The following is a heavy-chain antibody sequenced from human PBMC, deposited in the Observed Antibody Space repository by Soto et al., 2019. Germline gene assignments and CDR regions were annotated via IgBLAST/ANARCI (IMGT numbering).Heavy chain of an antibody. J-gene: IGHJ5*02. Sequence: SETLSLTCTVSGGSISSYYWSWIRQPPGKGLEWIGYIYYSGSTDYDPSLKSRVTISVDTSKNQFSLKLSSVTAADTAVYYCATDLPDCSGGSCYGWFDPWGQGTLVTVSS. CDR1: GGSISSYY. D-gene: IGHD2-15*01. V-gene: IGHV4-59*01. CDR2: IYYSGST. CDR3: ATDLPDCSGGSCYGWFDP.